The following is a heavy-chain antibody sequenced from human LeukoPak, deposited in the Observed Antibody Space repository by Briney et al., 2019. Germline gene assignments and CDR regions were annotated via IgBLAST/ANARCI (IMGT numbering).Heavy chain of an antibody. V-gene: IGHV3-53*01. J-gene: IGHJ4*02. CDR2: IYSGGST. CDR3: ARDKYSSSL. D-gene: IGHD6-13*01. CDR1: GFTLSSNY. Sequence: PGGSLRLSCAASGFTLSSNYMSWVRQAPGKGLEWVSVIYSGGSTYYSDSVKGRFTISRDNSKKTLYLQMNSMRAEDTAVYYCARDKYSSSLWGQGTLVTVSS.